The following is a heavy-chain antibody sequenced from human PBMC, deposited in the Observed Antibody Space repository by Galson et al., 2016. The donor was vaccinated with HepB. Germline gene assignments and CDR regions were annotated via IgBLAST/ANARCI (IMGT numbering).Heavy chain of an antibody. Sequence: SVKVSCKASGYTFTSYAMNWVRQAPGQGLERMGWINTNTGNPTYAQDFTGRLVFSLDTSASTTYLQISSLKAEDTAIYYCARDGGTYPYQFDYWGQGTLVTVSS. J-gene: IGHJ4*02. D-gene: IGHD1-26*01. CDR1: GYTFTSYA. V-gene: IGHV7-4-1*02. CDR2: INTNTGNP. CDR3: ARDGGTYPYQFDY.